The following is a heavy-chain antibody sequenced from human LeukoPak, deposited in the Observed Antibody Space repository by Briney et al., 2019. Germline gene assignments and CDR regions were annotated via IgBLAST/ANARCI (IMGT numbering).Heavy chain of an antibody. CDR1: GGSISSSSYY. Sequence: SETLSLTCTVSGGSISSSSYYWGWIRQLPGKGLEWIGSIYYSGSTYYNPSLRSRVSISVDTSKNQFSLKLSSVTAADTAVYYCARSMYYYDSSGYYYGGVYYWGQGTLVTVSS. CDR3: ARSMYYYDSSGYYYGGVYY. CDR2: IYYSGST. D-gene: IGHD3-22*01. J-gene: IGHJ4*02. V-gene: IGHV4-39*07.